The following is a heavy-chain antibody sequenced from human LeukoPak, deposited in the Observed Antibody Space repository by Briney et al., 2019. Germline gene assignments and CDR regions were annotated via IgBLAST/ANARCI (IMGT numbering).Heavy chain of an antibody. CDR3: AKDRADMAQGYFDY. CDR1: GFTFSSYA. J-gene: IGHJ4*02. Sequence: SGGSLRLSCAASGFTFSSYAMSWVPQAPGKGLEWVSVICGSGASTYYADSVKGRFTISRDNTKSTLYLQMNSLRAEDTAVYYCAKDRADMAQGYFDYWGQGTLVTVSS. V-gene: IGHV3-23*01. D-gene: IGHD5-18*01. CDR2: ICGSGAST.